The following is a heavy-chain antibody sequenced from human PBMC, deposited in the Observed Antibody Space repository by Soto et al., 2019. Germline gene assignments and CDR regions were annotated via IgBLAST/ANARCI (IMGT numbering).Heavy chain of an antibody. J-gene: IGHJ5*02. D-gene: IGHD1-26*01. V-gene: IGHV4-34*01. CDR2: MNHSGST. Sequence: SETLSLTCAVYGGSFSGYYWGWIRQPPGKGREWIGEMNHSGSTNYNPSLKSRVTISVDTSKNQFSLMLSSVTAADTAVYYCARRAGWELIHNWFDPWGQGTLVTVSS. CDR1: GGSFSGYY. CDR3: ARRAGWELIHNWFDP.